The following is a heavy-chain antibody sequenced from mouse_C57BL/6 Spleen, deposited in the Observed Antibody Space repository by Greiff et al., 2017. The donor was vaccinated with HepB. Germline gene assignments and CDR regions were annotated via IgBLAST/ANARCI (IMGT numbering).Heavy chain of an antibody. CDR3: AREGGDYDNFDY. Sequence: EVKVVESGGDLVKPGGSLKLSCAASGFTFSSYGMSWVRQTPDKRLEWVATISSGGSYTYYPDSVKGRFTISRDNAKNTLYLQMSSLKSEDTAMYYCAREGGDYDNFDYWGQGTTLTVSS. CDR1: GFTFSSYG. J-gene: IGHJ2*01. V-gene: IGHV5-6*01. CDR2: ISSGGSYT. D-gene: IGHD2-4*01.